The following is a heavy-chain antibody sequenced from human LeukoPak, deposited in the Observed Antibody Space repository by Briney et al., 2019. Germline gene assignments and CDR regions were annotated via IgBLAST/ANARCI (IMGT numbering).Heavy chain of an antibody. CDR1: GYTFTSYG. J-gene: IGHJ4*02. CDR3: ARASSGYSYGLIDY. CDR2: ISAYNGNT. V-gene: IGHV1-18*04. D-gene: IGHD5-18*01. Sequence: ASVKVSCKASGYTFTSYGISWVRQAPGQGREWMGWISAYNGNTNYAQKLQGRVTMTTDTSTSTAYTELRSLRSDDTAVYYCARASSGYSYGLIDYWGQGTLVTVSS.